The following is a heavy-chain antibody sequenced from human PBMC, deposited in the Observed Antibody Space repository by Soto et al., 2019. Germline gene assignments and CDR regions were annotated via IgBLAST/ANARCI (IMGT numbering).Heavy chain of an antibody. Sequence: PGGSLRLSCAASGFTFTNYAMSWVRQAPGKGLEWVSGIDGSGGATYSADSVKGRFTISRDNSKNTLSLQMNSLRVEDTAVYYCAKAKGGVDTASVGSIYFHMGVWGLGTTVTVSS. V-gene: IGHV3-23*01. J-gene: IGHJ6*02. CDR2: IDGSGGAT. D-gene: IGHD5-18*01. CDR3: AKAKGGVDTASVGSIYFHMGV. CDR1: GFTFTNYA.